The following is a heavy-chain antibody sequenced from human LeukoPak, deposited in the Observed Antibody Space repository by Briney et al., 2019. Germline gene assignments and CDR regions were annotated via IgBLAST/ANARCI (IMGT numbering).Heavy chain of an antibody. CDR3: AKCARIDWLPIDY. CDR2: ISGGGGST. D-gene: IGHD3-9*01. CDR1: GFTFSSYG. V-gene: IGHV3-23*01. Sequence: GGSLRLSCAASGFTFSSYGMHWVRQAPGKGLEWVSGISGGGGSTYYADFVKGRFTISRDNSKNTVYLQMNSLRAEDTAVYYCAKCARIDWLPIDYWGQGTLVTVSS. J-gene: IGHJ4*02.